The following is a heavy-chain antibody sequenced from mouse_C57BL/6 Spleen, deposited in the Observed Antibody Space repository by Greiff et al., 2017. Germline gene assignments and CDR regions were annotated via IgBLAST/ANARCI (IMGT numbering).Heavy chain of an antibody. CDR2: INPSSGYT. Sequence: VQLQQSGAELAKPGASVKLSCKASGYTFTSYWMHWVKQRPGQGLEWIGYINPSSGYTKYNQKFKDKATLTAYKSASTAYMQLSSLPYEDSAVYYCARSGGFHDYWGQGTTLTVSS. CDR3: ARSGGFHDY. D-gene: IGHD3-1*01. V-gene: IGHV1-7*01. CDR1: GYTFTSYW. J-gene: IGHJ2*01.